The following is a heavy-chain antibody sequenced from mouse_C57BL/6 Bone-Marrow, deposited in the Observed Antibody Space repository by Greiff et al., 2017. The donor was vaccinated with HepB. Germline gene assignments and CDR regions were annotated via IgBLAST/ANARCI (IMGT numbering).Heavy chain of an antibody. J-gene: IGHJ4*01. D-gene: IGHD1-1*01. CDR2: IDPSDSYN. V-gene: IGHV1-59*01. CDR1: GYTFTSYW. Sequence: VQLQQPGAELVRPGPSVKLSCKASGYTFTSYWMHWVKQRPGQGLEWIGVIDPSDSYNNYNQKFKGKATLTVDTSSSRAFMQLSILTSEDSAVYNCARRHYGRSYYARDYWGQGTSVTVSS. CDR3: ARRHYGRSYYARDY.